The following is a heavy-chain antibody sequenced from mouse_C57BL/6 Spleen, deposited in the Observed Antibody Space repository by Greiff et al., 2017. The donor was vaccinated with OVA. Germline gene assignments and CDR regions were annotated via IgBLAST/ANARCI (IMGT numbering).Heavy chain of an antibody. D-gene: IGHD5-1*01. CDR3: ARSGSTHYAMDY. J-gene: IGHJ4*01. Sequence: QVQLQQPGAELVRPGSSVKLSCKASGYTFTSYWMDWVQQRPGQGLEWIGNIYPSDSETHYNQKFKDKATLTVDKSSSTAYMQLSSLTSEDSAVYYCARSGSTHYAMDYWGQGTSVTVSS. CDR1: GYTFTSYW. V-gene: IGHV1-61*01. CDR2: IYPSDSET.